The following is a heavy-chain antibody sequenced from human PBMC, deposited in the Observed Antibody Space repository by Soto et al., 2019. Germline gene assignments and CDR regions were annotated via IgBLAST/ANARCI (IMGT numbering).Heavy chain of an antibody. J-gene: IGHJ4*02. CDR3: ARTPSGNYGYFDY. CDR2: IIPIFGTA. D-gene: IGHD1-26*01. Sequence: ASVKVSCKASGGTFSNSGISWVRQAPGQGLEWMGGIIPIFGTANYAQKFQARVTITADESTNTVYMELSSLRSEDTAVYFCARTPSGNYGYFDYWGQGTLVTVSS. CDR1: GGTFSNSG. V-gene: IGHV1-69*13.